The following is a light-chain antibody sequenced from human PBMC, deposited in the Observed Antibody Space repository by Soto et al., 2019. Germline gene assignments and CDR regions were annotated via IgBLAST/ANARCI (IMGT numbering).Light chain of an antibody. CDR2: DAS. CDR1: QSLRSS. Sequence: ETMITQAPDTLSVSLGERATLSCRASQSLRSSLAWYQQKPGQAPRLLIYDASTRANGIPARFSGSRSGTDLTLTISGLQSEDFAVYDGQQYGSSPTITFGPGTRLEIK. V-gene: IGKV3-15*01. J-gene: IGKJ5*01. CDR3: QQYGSSPTIT.